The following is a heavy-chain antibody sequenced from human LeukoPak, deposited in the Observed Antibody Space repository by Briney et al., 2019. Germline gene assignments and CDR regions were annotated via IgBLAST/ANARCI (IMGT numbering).Heavy chain of an antibody. V-gene: IGHV3-9*01. CDR3: AKDRRDGYNAFDY. CDR2: ISWNSGSI. CDR1: GFTFSTYW. D-gene: IGHD5-24*01. Sequence: QPGGSLRLSCAASGFTFSTYWMHWVRQAPGKGLEWVSGISWNSGSIGYADSVKGRFTISRDNAKNSLYLQMNSLRAEDTALYYCAKDRRDGYNAFDYWGQGTLVTVSS. J-gene: IGHJ4*02.